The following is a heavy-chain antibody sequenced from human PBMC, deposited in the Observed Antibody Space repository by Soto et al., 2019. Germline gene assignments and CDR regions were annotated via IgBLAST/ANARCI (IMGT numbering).Heavy chain of an antibody. V-gene: IGHV3-7*05. CDR1: GFTFNSYW. CDR2: INQGGSEK. J-gene: IGHJ4*02. D-gene: IGHD2-8*02. Sequence: EVQLVESGGGLVQPGGSLRLSCAASGFTFNSYWMSWVRQAPGKGLEWVTNINQGGSEKYYVDSVKGRFTISRDNAKNSLDLRMNSLTGEDTAVYYCARKGGVVDYWGQGTLVTVSS. CDR3: ARKGGVVDY.